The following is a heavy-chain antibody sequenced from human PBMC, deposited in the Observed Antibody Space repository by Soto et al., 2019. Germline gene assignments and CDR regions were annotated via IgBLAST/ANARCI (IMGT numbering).Heavy chain of an antibody. CDR2: INPNSGGT. CDR3: AREDYGGNSVNLYYYYYGMDV. CDR1: GYTLTGYY. J-gene: IGHJ6*02. D-gene: IGHD4-17*01. V-gene: IGHV1-2*02. Sequence: XSAKVSCTASGYTLTGYYMHWVRQAPGQGLEWMGWINPNSGGTNYAQKFQGRVTMTRDTSISTAYMELSRLRSDDTAVYHCAREDYGGNSVNLYYYYYGMDVWGQGTTVTASS.